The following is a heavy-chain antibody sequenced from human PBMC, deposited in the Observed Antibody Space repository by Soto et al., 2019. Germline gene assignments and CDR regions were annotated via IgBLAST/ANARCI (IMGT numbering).Heavy chain of an antibody. V-gene: IGHV3-23*01. D-gene: IGHD4-17*01. J-gene: IGHJ4*02. CDR3: TRVTCDYSGPAPSVTFDY. CDR1: GFTFSSHA. CDR2: ISGAGDAT. Sequence: EVQLLESGGGLAQPGGSLRLSCAASGFTFSSHAMNWVRQFPGKGLEWVSTISGAGDATFYADSVKGRFTISRDKSKTTLYLQMDSLRAEDTAIYYCTRVTCDYSGPAPSVTFDYWGQGTLVTGSS.